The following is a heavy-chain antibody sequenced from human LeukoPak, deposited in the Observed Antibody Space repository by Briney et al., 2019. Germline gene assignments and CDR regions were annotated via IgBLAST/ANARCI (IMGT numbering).Heavy chain of an antibody. J-gene: IGHJ3*02. D-gene: IGHD5-18*01. CDR1: GFTFSSYT. Sequence: GGSLRLSCAASGFTFSSYTMNWVRQAPGKGLEWVSSISSHSSYIYYADSVKGRFTISGDNAKNSLYLQMNSLRAEDTAVYYCARDRSRGLLDAFDIWGQGTMVTVSS. CDR2: ISSHSSYI. V-gene: IGHV3-21*01. CDR3: ARDRSRGLLDAFDI.